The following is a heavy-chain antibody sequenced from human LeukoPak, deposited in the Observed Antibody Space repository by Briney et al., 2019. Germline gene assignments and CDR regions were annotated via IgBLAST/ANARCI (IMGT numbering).Heavy chain of an antibody. J-gene: IGHJ4*02. D-gene: IGHD3-16*02. V-gene: IGHV4-39*07. CDR1: GGSISSSSYY. CDR2: IYYSGST. CDR3: ARIREGYYDYVWGSYRYYFDY. Sequence: PSETLSLTCTVSGGSISSSSYYWGWIRQPPGKGLEWTGSIYYSGSTYYNPSLKSRVTISADTSKNQFSLKLSSVTAADTAVYYCARIREGYYDYVWGSYRYYFDYWGQGTLVAVSS.